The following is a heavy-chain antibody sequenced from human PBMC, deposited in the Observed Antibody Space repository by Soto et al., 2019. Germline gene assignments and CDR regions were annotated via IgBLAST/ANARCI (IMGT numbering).Heavy chain of an antibody. V-gene: IGHV3-53*01. Sequence: DVQLVESGGGLIQPGESLRLSCAAFGLTISGKKYVAWVRQAPGKGLEWVSALYDVDGSFYADSVKGRFTTSSASSKTTVYLQMNDLRPDDTAVYYCETWHEREHAYDVWGQGTTVTVSS. CDR1: GLTISGKKY. CDR3: ETWHEREHAYDV. J-gene: IGHJ3*01. CDR2: LYDVDGS. D-gene: IGHD1-1*01.